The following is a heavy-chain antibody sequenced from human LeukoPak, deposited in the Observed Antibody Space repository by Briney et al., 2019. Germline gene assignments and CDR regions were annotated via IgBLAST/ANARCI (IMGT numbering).Heavy chain of an antibody. Sequence: GGSLRLSCAASGFIFSHYGMHWVRQAPGKGLEWVAVIQNDASTENFADSVKGRFTISRDNSKNTVFLQMNSLRVEDTAVYYCTRELSQIVWGGLDYGGQGTLVSVSS. CDR1: GFIFSHYG. V-gene: IGHV3-33*05. CDR3: TRELSQIVWGGLDY. J-gene: IGHJ4*02. D-gene: IGHD2-21*01. CDR2: IQNDASTE.